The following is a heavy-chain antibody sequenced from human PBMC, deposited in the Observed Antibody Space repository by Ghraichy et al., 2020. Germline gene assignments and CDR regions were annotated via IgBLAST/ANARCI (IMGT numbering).Heavy chain of an antibody. CDR1: GGSISSYY. CDR3: ARHRFSSGYDSDHYDY. D-gene: IGHD5-12*01. V-gene: IGHV4-59*08. J-gene: IGHJ4*02. CDR2: FYYSGST. Sequence: SETLSLTCTVSGGSISSYYWSWIRQPPGTGLEWIGYFYYSGSTNYNPSLKSRVTISVDTSKNKFSLKLSSVTAADTAVYYCARHRFSSGYDSDHYDYWGQGTLVTVSS.